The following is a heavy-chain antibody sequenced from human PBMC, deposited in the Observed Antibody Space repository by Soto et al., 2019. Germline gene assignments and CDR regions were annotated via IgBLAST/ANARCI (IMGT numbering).Heavy chain of an antibody. CDR1: GFTFSSYG. V-gene: IGHV3-30*18. Sequence: QVQLVESGGGVVQPGRSLRLSCAASGFTFSSYGMHWVRQAPGKGLEWVAVISYDGSNKYYADSVKGRFTISRDNSKNTLYLQMNSLRAEDTDVYYCAKDLNDYGDLGQEPVDYWGQGTLVTVSS. CDR2: ISYDGSNK. D-gene: IGHD4-17*01. CDR3: AKDLNDYGDLGQEPVDY. J-gene: IGHJ4*02.